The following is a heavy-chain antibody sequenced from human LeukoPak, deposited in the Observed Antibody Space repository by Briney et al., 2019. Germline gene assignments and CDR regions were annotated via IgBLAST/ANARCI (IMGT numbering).Heavy chain of an antibody. J-gene: IGHJ4*02. CDR2: ISYDGSNK. V-gene: IGHV3-30*03. CDR3: ARDRFATVKDY. CDR1: GFTFSSYG. D-gene: IGHD4-17*01. Sequence: GRSLRLSCAASGFTFSSYGMHWVRQAPGKGLEWVAVISYDGSNKYYADSVKGRFTISRDNSKNTLYLQMNSLRAEDTAVYYSARDRFATVKDYWGQGTLVTVSS.